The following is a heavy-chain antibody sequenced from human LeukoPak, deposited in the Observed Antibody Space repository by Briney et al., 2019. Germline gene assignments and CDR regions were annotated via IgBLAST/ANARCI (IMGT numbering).Heavy chain of an antibody. CDR1: GASINSGSYY. V-gene: IGHV4-61*02. CDR2: IQTSGST. CDR3: ARRGGRYSYGY. J-gene: IGHJ4*02. D-gene: IGHD5-18*01. Sequence: SETLSLTCSVSGASINSGSYYWTWIRQPAGKGLEWIGRIQTSGSTNYNPSLKSRVTISVDASKNQFSLKVNSVTAADTAIYYCARRGGRYSYGYWGQGTLVTVSS.